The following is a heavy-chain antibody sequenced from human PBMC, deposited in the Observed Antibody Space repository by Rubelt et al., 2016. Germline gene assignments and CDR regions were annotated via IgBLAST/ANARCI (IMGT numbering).Heavy chain of an antibody. D-gene: IGHD1-26*01. J-gene: IGHJ4*02. Sequence: QAQLVQSGAEVKKPGASVKVSCKASGYTFSRYPMHWVRQAPGQRLEWMGWLNAGNGITKYSQYFQARATITRDTSASTAYMELSSLRYEDTAIYYRARDQGRVGHFDYWGQGTLVSVSS. V-gene: IGHV1-3*01. CDR3: ARDQGRVGHFDY. CDR1: GYTFSRYP. CDR2: LNAGNGIT.